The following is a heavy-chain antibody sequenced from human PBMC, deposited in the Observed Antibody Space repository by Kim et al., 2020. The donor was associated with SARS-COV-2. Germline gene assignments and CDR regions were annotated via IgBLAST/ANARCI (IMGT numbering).Heavy chain of an antibody. D-gene: IGHD5-18*01. CDR2: IIPIFGTA. CDR1: GGTFLLYS. J-gene: IGHJ6*02. CDR3: ARDLRYYSYGYDPTKTSYYYYYGMDV. Sequence: SVKVSCKASGGTFLLYSLSLVRPAPGQGLEWMGGIIPIFGTANYAQKFQGRVTITADESTSTAYMELSSLRSEDTAVYYCARDLRYYSYGYDPTKTSYYYYYGMDVWGQGTTVTVSS. V-gene: IGHV1-69*13.